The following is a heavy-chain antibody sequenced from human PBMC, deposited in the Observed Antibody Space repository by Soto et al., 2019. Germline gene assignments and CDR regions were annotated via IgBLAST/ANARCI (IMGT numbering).Heavy chain of an antibody. J-gene: IGHJ4*02. V-gene: IGHV4-59*08. CDR1: GGSISSYY. CDR3: ARHRGYLVYGSGNFDY. CDR2: IYYSGST. D-gene: IGHD3-10*01. Sequence: SETLSLTCTVSGGSISSYYWSWIRQPPGKGLEWIGYIYYSGSTNYNPSLKSRVTISVDTSKNQFSLKLSSVTAADTAVYYCARHRGYLVYGSGNFDYWGQGTLVTVSS.